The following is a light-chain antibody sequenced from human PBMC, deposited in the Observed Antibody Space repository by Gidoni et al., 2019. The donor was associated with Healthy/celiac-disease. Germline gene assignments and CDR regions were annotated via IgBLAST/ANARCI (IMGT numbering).Light chain of an antibody. CDR3: MQALQTPRT. J-gene: IGKJ1*01. Sequence: DIVMTQSPLSLPVTPGEPASISCRSSQSLLHSNGYNYLDWYLQKPGQSPQLLIYLGSNRASGVPDRFSGSGSGTDFTLKISRVDAEDVGVYYCMQALQTPRTFGQGTKVEIK. CDR2: LGS. CDR1: QSLLHSNGYNY. V-gene: IGKV2-28*01.